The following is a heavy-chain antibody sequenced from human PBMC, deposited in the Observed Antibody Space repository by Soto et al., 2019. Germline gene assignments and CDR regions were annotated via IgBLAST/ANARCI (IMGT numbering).Heavy chain of an antibody. Sequence: SETLSLTCAVYGGSFSGYYWTGIRQPPGTGLEWIGEINHSGSTNYNPSLKSRVTISVDTSRNQFSLKLTSVTAADTAVYYCARDKITGLFDYWGQGTLVTVSS. CDR2: INHSGST. CDR1: GGSFSGYY. D-gene: IGHD2-8*02. J-gene: IGHJ4*02. V-gene: IGHV4-34*01. CDR3: ARDKITGLFDY.